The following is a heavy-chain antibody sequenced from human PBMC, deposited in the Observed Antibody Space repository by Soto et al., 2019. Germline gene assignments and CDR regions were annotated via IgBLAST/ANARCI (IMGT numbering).Heavy chain of an antibody. Sequence: PGGSLRLSCAASGFTFDDYAMHWVRQAPGKGLEWVSGISWNSGSIGYADSVKGRFTISRDNAKNSLYLQMNSLRAEDTALYYCAKEGGPLINKGYFDLWGRGTLVTVSS. CDR1: GFTFDDYA. CDR3: AKEGGPLINKGYFDL. CDR2: ISWNSGSI. V-gene: IGHV3-9*01. J-gene: IGHJ2*01. D-gene: IGHD1-26*01.